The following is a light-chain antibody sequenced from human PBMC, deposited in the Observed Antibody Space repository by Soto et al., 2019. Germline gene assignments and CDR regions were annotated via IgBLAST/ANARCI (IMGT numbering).Light chain of an antibody. CDR3: QQSGSSPIT. CDR1: QSVASN. Sequence: MGMTQSPASLSVAPVESVTPSYRASQSVASNLAWYQQKPGQAPRLLIYGTSNRATGIPDRFSGSGSGTDFTLTISRLEPEDFAVYFCQQSGSSPITFGQGTRLEIK. CDR2: GTS. V-gene: IGKV3-20*01. J-gene: IGKJ5*01.